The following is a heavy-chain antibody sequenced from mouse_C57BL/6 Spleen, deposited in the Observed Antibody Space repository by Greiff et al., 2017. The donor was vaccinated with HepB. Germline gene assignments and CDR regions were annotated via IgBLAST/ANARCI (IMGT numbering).Heavy chain of an antibody. Sequence: VMLVESGPGLVAPSQSLSITCTVSGFSLTSYGVSWVRQPPGKGLEWLGVIWGDGGTNYHSALISRLSISKDNSKTQVFLKLNSLQTDDTATYYCATHTTVVERDWFAYWGQGTLVTVSA. D-gene: IGHD1-1*01. CDR1: GFSLTSYG. CDR3: ATHTTVVERDWFAY. V-gene: IGHV2-3*01. J-gene: IGHJ3*01. CDR2: IWGDGGT.